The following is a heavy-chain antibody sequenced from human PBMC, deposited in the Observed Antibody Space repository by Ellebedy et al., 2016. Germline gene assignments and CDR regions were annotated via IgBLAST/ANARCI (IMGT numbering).Heavy chain of an antibody. CDR3: AKDPGSGWFVDYFNY. J-gene: IGHJ4*02. V-gene: IGHV3-23*01. CDR1: GFTFSSYA. Sequence: GESLKISXAASGFTFSSYAMSWVRQAPGKGLEWVSAISGSGGSTYYADSVKGRFTISRDNSKNTLYLQMNSLRAEDTAVYYCAKDPGSGWFVDYFNYWGQGTLVTVSS. D-gene: IGHD6-19*01. CDR2: ISGSGGST.